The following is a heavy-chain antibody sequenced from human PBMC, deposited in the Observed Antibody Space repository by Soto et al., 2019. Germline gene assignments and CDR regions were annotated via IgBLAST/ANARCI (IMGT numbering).Heavy chain of an antibody. V-gene: IGHV4-39*01. CDR2: IYYSGST. Sequence: PSETLSLTCTVSGGSISSSSYHWGWIRQPPGKGLEWIGSIYYSGSTYYNPSLKSRVTISVDTSRNQFSLKLSSVTAADTAVYYCARHRLRIIGPLFDYWGQGTLVTVSS. J-gene: IGHJ4*02. CDR1: GGSISSSSYH. D-gene: IGHD3-16*02. CDR3: ARHRLRIIGPLFDY.